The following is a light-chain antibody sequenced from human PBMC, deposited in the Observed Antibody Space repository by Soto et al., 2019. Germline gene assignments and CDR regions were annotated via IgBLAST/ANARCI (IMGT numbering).Light chain of an antibody. CDR3: SSYTSSSLYV. J-gene: IGLJ1*01. Sequence: QSALTQPASVSGSPGQSITISCTGTGSDVGGYNYVSWYQQHPGKAPKLMIYEVSNRPSGVSNRFFGSKSGNTASLTISGLQAEDEADYYCSSYTSSSLYVFGNGTKVTVL. CDR1: GSDVGGYNY. CDR2: EVS. V-gene: IGLV2-14*01.